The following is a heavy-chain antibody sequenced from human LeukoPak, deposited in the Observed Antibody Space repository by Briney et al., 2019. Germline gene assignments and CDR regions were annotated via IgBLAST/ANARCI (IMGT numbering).Heavy chain of an antibody. CDR2: IYYSGST. Sequence: PSETLSLTCTVSGGSFSSYYWSWIRQPPGKGLEWIGYIYYSGSTNYNPSLKSRVTISVDTSKNQFSLKLSSVTAADTAVYYCARGEYQLLYGLFDPWGQGTLVTVSS. D-gene: IGHD2-2*02. J-gene: IGHJ5*02. CDR1: GGSFSSYY. V-gene: IGHV4-59*01. CDR3: ARGEYQLLYGLFDP.